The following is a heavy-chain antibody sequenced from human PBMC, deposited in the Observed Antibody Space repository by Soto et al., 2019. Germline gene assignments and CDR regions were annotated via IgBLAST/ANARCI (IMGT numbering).Heavy chain of an antibody. Sequence: PGGSLRLSCTASGFTFCDYAMSWFRQAPGKGLEWVGCIRSKAYGGTTEYAASVKGRFTISRDDSKNILYLQMNSLKTEDTAVYYCTTDRVGGYYYGMDVWGQGTTVTVSS. J-gene: IGHJ6*02. CDR3: TTDRVGGYYYGMDV. D-gene: IGHD1-26*01. V-gene: IGHV3-49*03. CDR1: GFTFCDYA. CDR2: IRSKAYGGTT.